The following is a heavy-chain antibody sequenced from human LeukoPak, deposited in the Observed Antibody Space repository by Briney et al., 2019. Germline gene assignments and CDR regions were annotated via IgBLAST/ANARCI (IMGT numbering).Heavy chain of an antibody. D-gene: IGHD3-10*01. Sequence: PGGSLRLSCAASGFTFSSYSMNWVRQAPGKGLEWVSSISSSSSYIYYADSVKGRFTISRDNAKNSLYLQMNSLRAEDTAVYYCASVGFYYGSGRFDYWGQGTLVTVSS. J-gene: IGHJ4*02. V-gene: IGHV3-21*01. CDR3: ASVGFYYGSGRFDY. CDR1: GFTFSSYS. CDR2: ISSSSSYI.